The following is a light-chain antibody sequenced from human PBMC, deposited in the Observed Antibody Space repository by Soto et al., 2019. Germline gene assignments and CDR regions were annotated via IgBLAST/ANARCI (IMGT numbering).Light chain of an antibody. CDR1: QIISNW. J-gene: IGKJ3*01. Sequence: DIQVTQSPSTLSASVGDSVTISCRASQIISNWLAWYQQKPGKAPKLLIYKASTLESGVPSRFSGSGSGTDFTLTISSLQPDDFATYYCQPYNTFLLTFGHGTRVDIK. CDR2: KAS. V-gene: IGKV1-5*03. CDR3: QPYNTFLLT.